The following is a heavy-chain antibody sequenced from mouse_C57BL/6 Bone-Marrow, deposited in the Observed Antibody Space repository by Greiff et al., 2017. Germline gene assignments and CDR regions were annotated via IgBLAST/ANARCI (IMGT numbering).Heavy chain of an antibody. J-gene: IGHJ2*01. CDR2: IYPGSGNT. Sequence: VQLQQPGAELVKPGASVKMSCKASGYTFTSYWITWVKQRPGQGLEWIGDIYPGSGNTNYNEKFKSKATLTVDTSSSTAYMQLSSLTSEDSAVYYCARGSSGYKNYFDYWGQGTTLTVSS. CDR1: GYTFTSYW. CDR3: ARGSSGYKNYFDY. D-gene: IGHD3-2*02. V-gene: IGHV1-55*01.